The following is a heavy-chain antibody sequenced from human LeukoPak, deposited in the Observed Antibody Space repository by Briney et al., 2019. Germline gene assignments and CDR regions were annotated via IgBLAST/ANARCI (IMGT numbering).Heavy chain of an antibody. CDR2: ISGSGGST. D-gene: IGHD3-3*01. Sequence: GGSLRLSCAASGFTFSSYAMSWVRQAPGKGLEWVSAISGSGGSTYYADSVKGRFTISRDNSKNTLYLQMNSLRAEDTAVYYCADDFWSGYPLRGGDGFDYWGQGTLVTVSS. J-gene: IGHJ4*02. CDR1: GFTFSSYA. CDR3: ADDFWSGYPLRGGDGFDY. V-gene: IGHV3-23*01.